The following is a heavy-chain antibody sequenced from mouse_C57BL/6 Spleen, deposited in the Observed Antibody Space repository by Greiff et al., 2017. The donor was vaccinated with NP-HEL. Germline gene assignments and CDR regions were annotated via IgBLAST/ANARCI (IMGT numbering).Heavy chain of an antibody. CDR1: GYTFTSYW. CDR2: IDPSDSYT. V-gene: IGHV1-59*01. D-gene: IGHD1-1*01. Sequence: QVQLQQSGAELVRPGTSVKLSCKASGYTFTSYWMHWVKQRPGQGLEWIGVIDPSDSYTNYNQKFKGKSTLTVDTSSSTAYMQLSSLTSENSAVYYCARHLDYYGSRHWYIDVWGTGTTVTVSS. CDR3: ARHLDYYGSRHWYIDV. J-gene: IGHJ1*03.